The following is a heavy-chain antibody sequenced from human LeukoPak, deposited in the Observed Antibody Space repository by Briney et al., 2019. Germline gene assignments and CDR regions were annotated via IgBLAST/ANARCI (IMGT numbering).Heavy chain of an antibody. J-gene: IGHJ4*02. CDR1: GGTSSSYA. Sequence: APVKVSCKASGGTSSSYAISWVRQAPGQGLEWMGGIIPIFGTANYAQKFQGRVTITADESTSTAYMELSSLRSEDTAVYYCARWPTDSSGDPDDYWGQGTLVIVSS. D-gene: IGHD6-19*01. V-gene: IGHV1-69*01. CDR3: ARWPTDSSGDPDDY. CDR2: IIPIFGTA.